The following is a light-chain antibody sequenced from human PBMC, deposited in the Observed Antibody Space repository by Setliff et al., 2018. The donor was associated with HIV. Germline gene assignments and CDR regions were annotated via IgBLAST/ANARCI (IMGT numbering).Light chain of an antibody. Sequence: QSALTQPPSASGTPGQRVTISCSGSSSNIGRNTVNWYQQLPGTAPKLLIYTNNQRPSGVPDRFSGSKSGTSASLAISGLQSEDEADYHCASWDDSLNGWVFGGGTKGTVL. V-gene: IGLV1-44*01. CDR3: ASWDDSLNGWV. CDR1: SSNIGRNT. J-gene: IGLJ3*02. CDR2: TNN.